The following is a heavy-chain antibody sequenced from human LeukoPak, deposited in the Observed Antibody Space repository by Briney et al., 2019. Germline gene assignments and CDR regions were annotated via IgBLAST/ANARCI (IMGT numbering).Heavy chain of an antibody. CDR2: IIPIFGTA. J-gene: IGHJ4*02. CDR3: LSVGYCSSTSCYDY. Sequence: GASVKVSCKASGYTFTSYGISWVRQAPGQGLEWMGGIIPIFGTANYAQKLQGRVTMTTDTSTSTAYMELRSLRSDDTAVYYCLSVGYCSSTSCYDYWGQGTLVTVSS. D-gene: IGHD2-2*01. V-gene: IGHV1-18*01. CDR1: GYTFTSYG.